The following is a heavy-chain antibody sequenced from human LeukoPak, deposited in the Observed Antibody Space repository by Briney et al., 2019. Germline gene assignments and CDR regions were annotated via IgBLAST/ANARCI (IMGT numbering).Heavy chain of an antibody. CDR1: GASISSYY. CDR2: INWNGGST. Sequence: ETLSLICTVSGASISSYYWTWIRQPAGKGLEWVSGINWNGGSTDYADSVKGRFTISRDNAKNSLYLQMNSLRAEDTALYYCARDCCGSSHFYYYMDVWGKGTTVTVSS. J-gene: IGHJ6*03. V-gene: IGHV3-20*04. D-gene: IGHD6-13*01. CDR3: ARDCCGSSHFYYYMDV.